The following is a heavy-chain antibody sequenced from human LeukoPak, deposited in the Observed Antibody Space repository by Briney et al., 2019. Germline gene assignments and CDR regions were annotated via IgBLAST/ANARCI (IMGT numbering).Heavy chain of an antibody. Sequence: SETLPLTRSVTSGPVNRYWGSWIRQPTGKGLEFIGPIYTTGMTNYNPSLKSRVSMSVDTSKNEFSLELRSVTAADTAVYFCARAGYTISSYRFDYWGQGALVTVSS. D-gene: IGHD3-16*02. V-gene: IGHV4-4*07. CDR2: IYTTGMT. J-gene: IGHJ4*02. CDR3: ARAGYTISSYRFDY. CDR1: SGPVNRYW.